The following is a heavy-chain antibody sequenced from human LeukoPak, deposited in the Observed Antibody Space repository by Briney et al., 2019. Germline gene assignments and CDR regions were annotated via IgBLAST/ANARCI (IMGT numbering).Heavy chain of an antibody. CDR1: GGSISSYY. CDR2: IYSSGST. CDR3: ARGPLPELYGDYGNYYYGMDV. Sequence: SETLSLTCTVSGGSISSYYWSWIRQPPGKGLEWIGYIYSSGSTNYNPSLKSRVTISVDTSKNQFSLKLSSVTAADTAVYYCARGPLPELYGDYGNYYYGMDVWGQGTTVTVSS. V-gene: IGHV4-59*08. J-gene: IGHJ6*02. D-gene: IGHD4-17*01.